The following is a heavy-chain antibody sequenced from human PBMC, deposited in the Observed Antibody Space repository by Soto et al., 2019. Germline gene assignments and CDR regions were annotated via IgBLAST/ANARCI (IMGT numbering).Heavy chain of an antibody. CDR1: GFTFSSYG. V-gene: IGHV3-30*18. CDR3: AKDRDMYISSWSDY. CDR2: ISYDGSNK. J-gene: IGHJ4*02. Sequence: QVQLVESGGGVVQPGRSLRLSCAASGFTFSSYGMHWVRQALGKGLEWVAVISYDGSNKYYADSVKGRFTISRDNSKNTLYLQMNSLRAEDTAVYYCAKDRDMYISSWSDYWGQGTLVTVSS. D-gene: IGHD6-13*01.